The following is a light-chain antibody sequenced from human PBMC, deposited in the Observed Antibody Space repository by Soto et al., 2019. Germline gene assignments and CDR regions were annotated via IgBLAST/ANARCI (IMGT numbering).Light chain of an antibody. CDR1: SSNIGTYT. Sequence: QSVLTQPPSTSGTPGQRVTISCSGGSSNIGTYTVSWYQQFPETAPKLLIYGSNQRPSGVPDRFSGSKSGTSASLSIGGLQSEDEADYYCAAWDDSLNGPTFGGATKLTVL. V-gene: IGLV1-44*01. CDR3: AAWDDSLNGPT. J-gene: IGLJ2*01. CDR2: GSN.